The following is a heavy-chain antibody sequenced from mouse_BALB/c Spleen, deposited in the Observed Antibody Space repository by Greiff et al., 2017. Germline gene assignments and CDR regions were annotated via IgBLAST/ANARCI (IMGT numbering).Heavy chain of an antibody. CDR3: TRLRVSWFAY. D-gene: IGHD3-3*01. CDR2: IRLKSNNYAT. V-gene: IGHV6-6*02. CDR1: GFTFSNYW. J-gene: IGHJ3*01. Sequence: EVKLVESGGGLVQPGGSMKLSCVASGFTFSNYWMNWVRQSPEKGLEWVAEIRLKSNNYATHYAESVKGRFTISRDDSKSSVYLQMNNLRAEDTGIYYCTRLRVSWFAYWGQGTLVTVSA.